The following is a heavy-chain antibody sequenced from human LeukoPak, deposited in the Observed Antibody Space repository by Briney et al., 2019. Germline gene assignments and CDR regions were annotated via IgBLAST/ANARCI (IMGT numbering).Heavy chain of an antibody. V-gene: IGHV3-23*01. Sequence: GGSLRLSCAASGFTFSSYAMSWVRQAPGKGLEWVSTISGSGGSTNHADSVKGRFTISRDDSKNTLYLQMNSLTAQDTAVYYCAKGNVAGRQRAPPKEWFDPWGQGTLVTVSS. D-gene: IGHD6-6*01. J-gene: IGHJ5*02. CDR1: GFTFSSYA. CDR3: AKGNVAGRQRAPPKEWFDP. CDR2: ISGSGGST.